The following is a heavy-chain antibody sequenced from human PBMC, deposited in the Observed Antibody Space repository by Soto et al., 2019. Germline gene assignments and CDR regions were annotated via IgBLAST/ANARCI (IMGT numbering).Heavy chain of an antibody. V-gene: IGHV4-59*01. CDR3: ERGAGSSSYHYDSHDF. J-gene: IGHJ4*02. CDR2: IYCTGST. CDR1: GDSISDYS. D-gene: IGHD3-22*01. Sequence: SETLSLTCTVSGDSISDYSWSWIRQPPGKGLEWSGYIYCTGSTNYNLSLRSRVTISADTSKNQISLNLRSVTAADTAMYYCERGAGSSSYHYDSHDFCGQGTLVTVS.